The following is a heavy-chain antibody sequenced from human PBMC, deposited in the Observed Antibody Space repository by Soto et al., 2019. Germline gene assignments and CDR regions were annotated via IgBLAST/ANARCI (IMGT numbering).Heavy chain of an antibody. V-gene: IGHV1-69*14. CDR1: GGTFSSYA. Sequence: QVQLVQSGAEVKKPGSSVKVSCKASGGTFSSYAISWVRQAPGQGLEWMGGIIPIFGTANYAQKFQGRVTITADTSPSTAYIELSSLKSEDTAVYYCAKKGEGSSSWSFDYWGQGTLVTVSS. J-gene: IGHJ4*02. D-gene: IGHD6-13*01. CDR3: AKKGEGSSSWSFDY. CDR2: IIPIFGTA.